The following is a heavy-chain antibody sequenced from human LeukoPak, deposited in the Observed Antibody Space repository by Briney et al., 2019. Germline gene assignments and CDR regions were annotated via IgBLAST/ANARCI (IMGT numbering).Heavy chain of an antibody. D-gene: IGHD3-16*01. CDR3: ARHFAPYSQAFDY. Sequence: GGSLRLSCAVSGFNIRDHWMAWVRQAPGKGLEWVANIIQDGNQNYYADSVKGRFTISRDNPKNSFYLHLNSLRAEDSAVYFCARHFAPYSQAFDYWGQGALVTVSS. J-gene: IGHJ4*02. CDR2: IIQDGNQN. CDR1: GFNIRDHW. V-gene: IGHV3-7*01.